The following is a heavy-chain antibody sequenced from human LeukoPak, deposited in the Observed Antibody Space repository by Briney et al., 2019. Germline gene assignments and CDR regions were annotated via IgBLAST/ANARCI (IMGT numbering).Heavy chain of an antibody. CDR2: IYYSGNT. CDR3: ARLMRYCSSTSCYTYPISNWFDP. V-gene: IGHV4-39*01. J-gene: IGHJ5*02. CDR1: GGSISSSSYY. D-gene: IGHD2-2*02. Sequence: SETLSLTCTVSGGSISSSSYYWGWIRQPPGEGLEWIGSIYYSGNTYYNPSLKSRVTISVDTSKNQLSLKLSSATAADTAVYYCARLMRYCSSTSCYTYPISNWFDPWGQGTLVTVSA.